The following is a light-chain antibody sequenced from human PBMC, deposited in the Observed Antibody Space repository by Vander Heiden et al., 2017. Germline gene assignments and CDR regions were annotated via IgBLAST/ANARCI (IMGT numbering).Light chain of an antibody. V-gene: IGKV3-11*01. CDR3: EQDTSLHT. CDR2: DAS. J-gene: IGKJ4*01. Sequence: EIVFTQSPATLSLSPGEGAILSCRASQSVDSYLDWYQQKPGQAPRLLIYDASNRATGVPARFTGSGSGTDFTLTMSSLEPEDFAVYSCEQDTSLHTFGGRTKVQI. CDR1: QSVDSY.